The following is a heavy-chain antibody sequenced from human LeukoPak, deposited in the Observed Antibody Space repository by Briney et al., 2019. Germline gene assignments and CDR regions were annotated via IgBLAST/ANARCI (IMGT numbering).Heavy chain of an antibody. CDR2: IKFDGSST. CDR3: ARGVRGGYYLDY. Sequence: GGSLRLSCAASGFTFSNDWMHWVRQAPGKGLVWVSRIKFDGSSTNYADFVKGRFTISRENARNTVYLQMNSLGAEDTAVYYCARGVRGGYYLDYWGQGSLVTVSP. V-gene: IGHV3-74*01. CDR1: GFTFSNDW. J-gene: IGHJ4*02. D-gene: IGHD3-16*01.